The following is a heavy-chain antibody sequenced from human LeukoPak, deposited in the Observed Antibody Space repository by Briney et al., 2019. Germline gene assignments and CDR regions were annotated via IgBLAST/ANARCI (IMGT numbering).Heavy chain of an antibody. CDR1: GYTFTGYY. CDR2: INPNSGGT. CDR3: ARDDFWSGKGAFDI. V-gene: IGHV1-2*02. J-gene: IGHJ3*02. Sequence: ASVTVSCKASGYTFTGYYMHWVRQAPGPGLEWMGWINPNSGGTNYAQKFQGRVTMTRDTSISTAYMELSRLRSDDTAVYYCARDDFWSGKGAFDIWGQGTMVTVSS. D-gene: IGHD3-3*01.